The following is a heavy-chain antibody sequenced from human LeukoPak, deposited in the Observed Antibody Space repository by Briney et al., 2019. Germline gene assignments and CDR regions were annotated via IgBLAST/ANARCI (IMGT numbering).Heavy chain of an antibody. D-gene: IGHD3-9*01. Sequence: ASVKVSCKVSGYTLTELSMHWVRQAPGKGLEWMGGFDPEDGETIYAQKFQGRVTMTRDTSTSTVYMELSSLRSEDTAVYYCARVGLFDLRTFDIWGQGTMVTVSS. CDR2: FDPEDGET. V-gene: IGHV1-24*01. J-gene: IGHJ3*02. CDR3: ARVGLFDLRTFDI. CDR1: GYTLTELS.